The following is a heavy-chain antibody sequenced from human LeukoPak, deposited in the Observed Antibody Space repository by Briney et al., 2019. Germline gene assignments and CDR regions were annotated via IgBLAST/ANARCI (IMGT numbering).Heavy chain of an antibody. CDR2: INAGNGNT. CDR3: ARGSYYGSGSYYNPQDFDY. J-gene: IGHJ4*02. CDR1: GYTFTSYA. V-gene: IGHV1-3*01. D-gene: IGHD3-10*01. Sequence: ASVKVSCKASGYTFTSYAMHWVRQAPGQRLEWMGWINAGNGNTKYSQKFQGRVTITRDTSASTAYMELSSLRSEDTAVYYCARGSYYGSGSYYNPQDFDYWGQGTLVTVSS.